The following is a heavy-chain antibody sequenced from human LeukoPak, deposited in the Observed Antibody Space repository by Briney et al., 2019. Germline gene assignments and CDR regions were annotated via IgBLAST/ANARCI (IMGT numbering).Heavy chain of an antibody. D-gene: IGHD5-12*01. J-gene: IGHJ4*02. Sequence: GGSLRLSCAASGFTFSSYAMSWVRQAPGKGLEWVSVTSGSGGSTYYADSMKGRFTISRDNAKNSLYLQMNSLRAEDTAVYYCARGKGYSGYDYNYWGQGTLVTVSS. V-gene: IGHV3-23*01. CDR1: GFTFSSYA. CDR3: ARGKGYSGYDYNY. CDR2: TSGSGGST.